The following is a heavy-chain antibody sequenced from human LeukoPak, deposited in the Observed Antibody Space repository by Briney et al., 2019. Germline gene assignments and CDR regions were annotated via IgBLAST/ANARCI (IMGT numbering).Heavy chain of an antibody. V-gene: IGHV3-48*01. Sequence: GGSLRLSCAASGFTFISYDMNWVRQAPGKGLEWVSYISSSSSSLSYTDSVKGRFTISRDNAKNSLYLQMNSLRAEDTAVYYCARFAAGGSYYYYMDVWGKGTTVTVSS. CDR1: GFTFISYD. J-gene: IGHJ6*03. CDR2: ISSSSSSL. D-gene: IGHD6-25*01. CDR3: ARFAAGGSYYYYMDV.